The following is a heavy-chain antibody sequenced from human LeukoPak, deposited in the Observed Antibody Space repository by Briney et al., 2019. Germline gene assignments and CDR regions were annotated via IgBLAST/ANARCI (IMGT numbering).Heavy chain of an antibody. CDR2: ISYDGSNK. J-gene: IGHJ4*02. D-gene: IGHD3-10*01. V-gene: IGHV3-30-3*01. CDR3: AKARGYYYGSGSYDY. Sequence: GGSLRLSCAASGFTFSSYAMHWVRQAPGKGLEWVAVISYDGSNKYYADSVKGRFTISRDNSKNTLYLQMNSLRAEDTAVCYCAKARGYYYGSGSYDYWGQGTLVTVSS. CDR1: GFTFSSYA.